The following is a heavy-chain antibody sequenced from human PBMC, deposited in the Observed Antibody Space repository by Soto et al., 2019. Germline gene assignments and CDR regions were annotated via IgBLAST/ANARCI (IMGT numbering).Heavy chain of an antibody. CDR3: AKRRAMITFGGVIVIPY. J-gene: IGHJ4*02. D-gene: IGHD3-16*02. Sequence: EVQLLESGGGLVQPGGSLRLSCAASGFTFSSYAMSCVRQAPGKGLEWVSAISGSGGSTYYADSVKGRFTISRDNPKNTLYLQMNSLRAEDTAVYYCAKRRAMITFGGVIVIPYWGQGTLVTVSS. V-gene: IGHV3-23*01. CDR2: ISGSGGST. CDR1: GFTFSSYA.